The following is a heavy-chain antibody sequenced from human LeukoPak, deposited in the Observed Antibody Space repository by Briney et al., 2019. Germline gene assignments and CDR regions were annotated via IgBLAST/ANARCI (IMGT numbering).Heavy chain of an antibody. CDR3: ARDLEDAFDI. Sequence: SGGSLRLSCAASGFTFSSYGMHWVRQAPGKGLEWVAFIRYDGSNKYYADSVKGRFTISRDNSKNTLYLQMNSLRAEDTAVYYCARDLEDAFDIWGQGTMVTVSS. CDR1: GFTFSSYG. V-gene: IGHV3-30*02. CDR2: IRYDGSNK. D-gene: IGHD3-3*01. J-gene: IGHJ3*02.